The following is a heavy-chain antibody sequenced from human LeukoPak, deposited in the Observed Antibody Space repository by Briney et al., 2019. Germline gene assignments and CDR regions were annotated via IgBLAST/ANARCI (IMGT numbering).Heavy chain of an antibody. CDR2: IYHSGST. V-gene: IGHV4-38-2*01. J-gene: IGHJ4*02. CDR3: ASGTNEYCSSTSCPVDY. D-gene: IGHD2-2*01. Sequence: KPSETLSLTCAVSGYSISSGYYWGWIRQPPGKGLEWIGSIYHSGSTYYNPSLKSRVTISVDTSKNQFSLKLSSVTAADTAVYYCASGTNEYCSSTSCPVDYWGQGTLVTVSS. CDR1: GYSISSGYY.